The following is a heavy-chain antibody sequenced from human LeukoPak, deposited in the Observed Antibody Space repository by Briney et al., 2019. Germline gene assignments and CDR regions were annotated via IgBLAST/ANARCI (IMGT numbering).Heavy chain of an antibody. Sequence: GGSLRLSCAASGFTFSSNTMTWVRQVSGKGLEWVSSIRGGGSDTHYAGTVRGRFTISRDNSKNTLYLQMNSLRAEDTAVYYCARGNPHAFDIWGQGTMVTVSS. V-gene: IGHV3-23*01. CDR1: GFTFSSNT. CDR2: IRGGGSDT. CDR3: ARGNPHAFDI. D-gene: IGHD1-14*01. J-gene: IGHJ3*02.